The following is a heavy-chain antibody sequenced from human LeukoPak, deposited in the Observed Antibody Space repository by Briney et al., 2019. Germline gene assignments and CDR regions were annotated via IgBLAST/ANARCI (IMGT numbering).Heavy chain of an antibody. V-gene: IGHV4-34*01. J-gene: IGHJ4*02. CDR2: INHSGST. CDR1: GGSFSSYY. CDR3: ANWSDNRDY. Sequence: SETLSLTCAVYGGSFSSYYWTWIRQPPGKGLEWLGEINHSGSTNYNPSLKSRVTISVDTSKNQFPLKLSSVTAADTAVYYCANWSDNRDYWGQGTLVTVSS. D-gene: IGHD2/OR15-2a*01.